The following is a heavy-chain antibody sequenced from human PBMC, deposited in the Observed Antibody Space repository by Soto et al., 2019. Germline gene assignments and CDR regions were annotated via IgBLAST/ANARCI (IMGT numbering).Heavy chain of an antibody. Sequence: GGSLRLSCAASGFTFSSYEMNWVRQAPGKGLEWVLYISSSGSTRYYADSVKGRFTISRDNAKNSRYLQMNSLRAEDTAVYYCARGTYRISGSGSNWFDPWGQGTLVTVSS. CDR2: ISSSGSTR. CDR1: GFTFSSYE. D-gene: IGHD2-15*01. V-gene: IGHV3-48*03. J-gene: IGHJ5*02. CDR3: ARGTYRISGSGSNWFDP.